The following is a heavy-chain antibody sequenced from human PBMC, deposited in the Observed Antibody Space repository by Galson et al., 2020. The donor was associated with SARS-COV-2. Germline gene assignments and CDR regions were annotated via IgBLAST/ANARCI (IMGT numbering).Heavy chain of an antibody. CDR3: LRGHIVIIPRNRDG. V-gene: IGHV4-61*01. Sequence: SATLSLTCTVTGGSINSDSYYWSWIRQSPGKGLAWIGHIYAHGRTTYNPSLTTRVTISLHTPENQFSLNLRSVTTADTALYYCLRGHIVIIPRNRDGWGQGTTVTGSS. CDR2: IYAHGRT. CDR1: GGSINSDSYY. J-gene: IGHJ6*02. D-gene: IGHD2-21*01.